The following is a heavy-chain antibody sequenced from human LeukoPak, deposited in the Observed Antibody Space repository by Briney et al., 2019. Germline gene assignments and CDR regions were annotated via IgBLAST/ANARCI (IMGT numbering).Heavy chain of an antibody. Sequence: GRSLRLSCAASGFTFDDYAMHWVRQAPGRGLEWVSSISWNSGSIGYADSVKGRITISRDSAKNSLYLQTNSLRAEDTALYYCAKGSGYSYRSVIDYWGQGTLVTVSS. J-gene: IGHJ4*02. D-gene: IGHD5-18*01. CDR1: GFTFDDYA. V-gene: IGHV3-9*01. CDR2: ISWNSGSI. CDR3: AKGSGYSYRSVIDY.